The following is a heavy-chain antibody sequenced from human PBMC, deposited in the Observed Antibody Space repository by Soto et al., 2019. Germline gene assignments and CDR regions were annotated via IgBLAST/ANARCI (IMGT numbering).Heavy chain of an antibody. CDR2: ISYDGSNK. CDR3: AKETDYCESIGYYPGSFDI. Sequence: PGGSLRLSCAASGFTFSSYSMHWVRQAPGKGLEWVAVISYDGSNKYYADSVKGRFTISRDNSKNTLYLQMNSLRAEDTAVYYCAKETDYCESIGYYPGSFDIWGQGTMVTVSS. D-gene: IGHD3-22*01. J-gene: IGHJ3*02. V-gene: IGHV3-30*18. CDR1: GFTFSSYS.